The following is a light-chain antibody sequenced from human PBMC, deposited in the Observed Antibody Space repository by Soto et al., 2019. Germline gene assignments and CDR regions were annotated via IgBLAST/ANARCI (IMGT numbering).Light chain of an antibody. CDR3: QQGHTFPLT. V-gene: IGKV1D-12*01. CDR1: QDITKR. Sequence: DIQLTQSPSSVSASVGDRVTITCRASQDITKRLAWYQQKPGNAPKLFIYTASTLETGVPSRFSGSGSGTSFTLTITNLQPEDFATYYCQQGHTFPLTFGGGTKVEI. CDR2: TAS. J-gene: IGKJ4*01.